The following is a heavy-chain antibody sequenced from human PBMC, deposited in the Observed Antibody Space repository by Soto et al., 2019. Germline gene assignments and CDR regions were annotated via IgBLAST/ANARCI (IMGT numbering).Heavy chain of an antibody. Sequence: EVQLVESGGGLVQPGRSLRLSCAASGFAFDDYAMHWVRQAPGKGLEWVSGLSWNGGSLGYADSVKGRFTISRDNAKNALYLQMNNLRAEDTALYYCAKDVRSTVSSFDYWGQGTLVTVSS. CDR3: AKDVRSTVSSFDY. CDR1: GFAFDDYA. CDR2: LSWNGGSL. D-gene: IGHD4-17*01. J-gene: IGHJ4*02. V-gene: IGHV3-9*01.